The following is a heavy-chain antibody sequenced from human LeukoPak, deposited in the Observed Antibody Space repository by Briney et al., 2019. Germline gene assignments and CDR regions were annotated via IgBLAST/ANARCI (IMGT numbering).Heavy chain of an antibody. CDR1: GYTFTSYA. CDR3: ARGLRERYYYDSSGYTFDY. Sequence: GASVKVSCKASGYTFTSYAMHWVRQAPGQRLEWMGWINAGNGNTKNSQKFQGRVTITRDTSASTAYMELSSLRSEDTAVYYCARGLRERYYYDSSGYTFDYWGQGTLVTVSS. V-gene: IGHV1-3*01. CDR2: INAGNGNT. J-gene: IGHJ4*02. D-gene: IGHD3-22*01.